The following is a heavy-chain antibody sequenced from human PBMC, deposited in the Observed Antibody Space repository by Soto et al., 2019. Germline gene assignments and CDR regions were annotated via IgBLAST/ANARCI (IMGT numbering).Heavy chain of an antibody. Sequence: SETLSLTYTVSGGSISRGDYYWSWIRQPPGKGLEWIGYIYYSGSTYYNPSLKSRVTISVDTSKNQFSLKLSSVTAADTAVYYCARVGGFGATTIDYWGQGTLVTVSS. D-gene: IGHD3-10*01. CDR2: IYYSGST. V-gene: IGHV4-30-4*01. CDR3: ARVGGFGATTIDY. CDR1: GGSISRGDYY. J-gene: IGHJ4*02.